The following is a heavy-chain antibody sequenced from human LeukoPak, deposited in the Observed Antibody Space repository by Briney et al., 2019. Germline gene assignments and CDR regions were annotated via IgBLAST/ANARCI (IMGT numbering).Heavy chain of an antibody. Sequence: PSETLSLTCTVSGGSISSSDYYWGWIRQPPGKGLECIASIYYSGTTHYNPSHQSRVTMSVDTSKNQFSLKLRSVTAADTAVYYCARVNTQGVPSPWGQGILVTVSS. V-gene: IGHV4-39*01. CDR1: GGSISSSDYY. CDR2: IYYSGTT. D-gene: IGHD2-15*01. CDR3: ARVNTQGVPSP. J-gene: IGHJ5*02.